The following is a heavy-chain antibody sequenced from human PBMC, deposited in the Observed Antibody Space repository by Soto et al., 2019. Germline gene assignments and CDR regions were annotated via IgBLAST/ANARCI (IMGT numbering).Heavy chain of an antibody. D-gene: IGHD3-16*02. V-gene: IGHV3-23*01. CDR2: ISTSGGRP. J-gene: IGHJ4*02. CDR1: GITFSHYA. CDR3: AKDPDRYDYVWGTYRYIDH. Sequence: EVQLLESGGGLVQPGGSLRLSCTASGITFSHYAMSWVRQAPRKGLEWGSSISTSGGRPYYADSVKGRFTISRDNSKNTLYLQMNSLRVEDTAVYYCAKDPDRYDYVWGTYRYIDHWGQGTLVTVSS.